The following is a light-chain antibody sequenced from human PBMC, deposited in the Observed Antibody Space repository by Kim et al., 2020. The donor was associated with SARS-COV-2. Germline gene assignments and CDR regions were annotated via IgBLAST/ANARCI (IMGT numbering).Light chain of an antibody. Sequence: EIVLTQSPGTLSLSPGERATLSCRASQSMSSNFLAWYQQKPGQAPRLLIYAASKRATGIPDRFSGSGSGTDFTLTISRLDPEDFAVYYCQQYDNAPCTFGQGTKVDIK. V-gene: IGKV3-20*01. CDR2: AAS. CDR3: QQYDNAPCT. J-gene: IGKJ1*01. CDR1: QSMSSNF.